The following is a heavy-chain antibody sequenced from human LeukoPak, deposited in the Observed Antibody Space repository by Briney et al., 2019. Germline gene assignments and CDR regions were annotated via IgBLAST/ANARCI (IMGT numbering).Heavy chain of an antibody. Sequence: TSETLSLTCTVSGGSISSYYWSWIRQPPGKGLEWIGYIYYSGSTNYNPSLKSRVTISVDTSKNQFSLKLSSVTAADTAVYYCARGSGSGYDAFDIWGQGTMVTVSS. D-gene: IGHD5-18*01. CDR2: IYYSGST. CDR3: ARGSGSGYDAFDI. V-gene: IGHV4-59*01. CDR1: GGSISSYY. J-gene: IGHJ3*02.